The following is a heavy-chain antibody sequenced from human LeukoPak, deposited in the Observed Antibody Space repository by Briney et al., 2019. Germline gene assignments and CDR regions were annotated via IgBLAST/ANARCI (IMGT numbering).Heavy chain of an antibody. Sequence: SETLSLTCSVSGGSISNNIFCWGWIRQPPGKGLEWIGSICYGGNTHYNPSLKSRVTISEESSKNQFSLKLTSVTAADSAVYYCARPSPISLNGDRPWVYWGKGPLVTVSS. CDR1: GGSISNNIFC. V-gene: IGHV4-39*01. D-gene: IGHD3-16*02. J-gene: IGHJ4*02. CDR2: ICYGGNT. CDR3: ARPSPISLNGDRPWVY.